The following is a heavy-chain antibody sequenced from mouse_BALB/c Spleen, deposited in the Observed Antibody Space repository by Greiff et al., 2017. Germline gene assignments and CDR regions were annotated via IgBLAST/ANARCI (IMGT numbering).Heavy chain of an antibody. J-gene: IGHJ3*01. V-gene: IGHV14-3*02. CDR1: GFNIKDNY. CDR3: APYGNHGLAY. CDR2: IDPANGNT. Sequence: EVQLQESGADLVKPGASLKLSCTASGFNIKDNYMSWVRQRPEQGLEWIGRIDPANGNTKYDPKFQGKVTITADTSSNTAYLQLSSLTSEDTAVYYCAPYGNHGLAYWGQGTLVTVSA. D-gene: IGHD2-1*01.